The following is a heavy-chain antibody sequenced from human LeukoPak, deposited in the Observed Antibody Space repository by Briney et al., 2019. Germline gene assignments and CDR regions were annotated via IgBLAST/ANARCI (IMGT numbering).Heavy chain of an antibody. D-gene: IGHD2-2*01. CDR3: ARDRRGYCSSTSCYDYYYYYMDV. CDR2: IYYSGSP. V-gene: IGHV4-59*12. CDR1: GGSISSYY. Sequence: SETLSLTCTVSGGSISSYYWSWIRQPPGKGLEWIGYIYYSGSPYYNPSLKSRVTISVDTSKNQFSLKLSSVTAADTAVYYCARDRRGYCSSTSCYDYYYYYMDVWGKGTTVTISS. J-gene: IGHJ6*03.